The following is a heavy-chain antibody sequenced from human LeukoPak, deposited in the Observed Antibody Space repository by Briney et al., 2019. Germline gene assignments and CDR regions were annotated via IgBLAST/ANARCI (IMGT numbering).Heavy chain of an antibody. J-gene: IGHJ4*02. Sequence: SETLSLTCTVSGGSISNYYWGWIRQPAGKGLEWVSRIYAGRNTDHNPSLKSRVTMSLDSSKNQFSLTLTSVTAPDTAVYYCAREHKEYDGDGYYNGYWGQGNLVTVSP. D-gene: IGHD2-21*02. CDR2: IYAGRNT. V-gene: IGHV4-4*07. CDR1: GGSISNYY. CDR3: AREHKEYDGDGYYNGY.